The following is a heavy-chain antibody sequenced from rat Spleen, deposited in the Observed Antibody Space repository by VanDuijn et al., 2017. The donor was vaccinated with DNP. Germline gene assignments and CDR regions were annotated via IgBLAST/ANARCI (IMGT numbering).Heavy chain of an antibody. Sequence: EVQLQESGPGLVKPSQSLSLTCSVTGYSITSNYWGWIRKFPGNKMEWMGYISYSGSTTYTPSLKGRISITRDTSKNQFFLQLNSVTTEDTATYFCARSNSDGSYYHGWFANWGQGTLVTVSS. CDR3: ARSNSDGSYYHGWFAN. V-gene: IGHV3-1*01. J-gene: IGHJ3*01. CDR1: GYSITSNY. CDR2: ISYSGST. D-gene: IGHD1-12*02.